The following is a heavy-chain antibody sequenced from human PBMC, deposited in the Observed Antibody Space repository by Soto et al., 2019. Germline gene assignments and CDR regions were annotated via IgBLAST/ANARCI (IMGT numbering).Heavy chain of an antibody. Sequence: PSETLSLTCTVSGGSISSYYWSWIRQPPGKGLEWIGEIYHSGSTNYNPSLKSRVTISVDKSKNQFSLKLSSVTAADTAVYYCARVAVAGTRVDYWGQGTLVTVSS. CDR1: GGSISSYY. CDR3: ARVAVAGTRVDY. V-gene: IGHV4-59*12. CDR2: IYHSGST. J-gene: IGHJ4*02. D-gene: IGHD6-19*01.